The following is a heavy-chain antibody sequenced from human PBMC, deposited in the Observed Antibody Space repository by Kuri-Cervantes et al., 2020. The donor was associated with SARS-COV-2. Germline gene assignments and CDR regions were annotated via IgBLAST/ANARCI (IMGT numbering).Heavy chain of an antibody. J-gene: IGHJ4*02. CDR3: ARVGDCSSTSCRYYFDY. Sequence: SVKVSCKASGGTFSSYAISWVRQAPGQGLEWMGGIIPIFGTANYAQEFQGRVTITADESTSTAYMELSSLRSEDTAVYYCARVGDCSSTSCRYYFDYWGQGTLVTVSS. CDR1: GGTFSSYA. V-gene: IGHV1-69*13. CDR2: IIPIFGTA. D-gene: IGHD2-2*01.